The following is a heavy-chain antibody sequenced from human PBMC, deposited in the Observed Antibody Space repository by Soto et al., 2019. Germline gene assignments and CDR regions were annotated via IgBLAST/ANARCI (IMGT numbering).Heavy chain of an antibody. CDR1: GGTFSSYA. D-gene: IGHD2-21*01. V-gene: IGHV1-69*13. CDR2: IIPIFGTA. CDR3: ARDDPGLLVKRPDYYYGMDV. J-gene: IGHJ6*02. Sequence: GASVKVSCKASGGTFSSYAISWVRQAPGQGLEWMGGIIPIFGTANYAQKFQGRVTITADESTSTAYMELSSLRSEDTAVYYCARDDPGLLVKRPDYYYGMDVWGQGTTVTVSS.